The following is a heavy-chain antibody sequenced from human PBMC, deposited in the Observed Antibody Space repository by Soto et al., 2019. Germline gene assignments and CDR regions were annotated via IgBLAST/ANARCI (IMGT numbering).Heavy chain of an antibody. CDR3: ASLYSTAEGLDY. D-gene: IGHD5-18*01. CDR2: IWYDGSNK. V-gene: IGHV3-33*01. CDR1: GFTFSNYG. Sequence: QVQLVESGGGVVQPGRSLRLSCAASGFTFSNYGMHWVRQAPGKGLEWVAVIWYDGSNKYYADSVKGRFTIARDNSKNTLYRQMNSLRAEDTAVYYCASLYSTAEGLDYWGQGTLVTVSS. J-gene: IGHJ4*02.